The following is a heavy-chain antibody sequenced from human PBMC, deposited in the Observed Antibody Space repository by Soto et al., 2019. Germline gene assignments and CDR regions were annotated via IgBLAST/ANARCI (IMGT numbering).Heavy chain of an antibody. V-gene: IGHV3-23*01. J-gene: IGHJ6*02. CDR2: IXGSGAGT. CDR1: GFTFSSYS. D-gene: IGHD2-15*01. Sequence: EVQLLESGGTLVQPGGXLRLSCAASGFTFSSYSMSWVRQAPGKGLEWVSGIXGSGAGTYYADSVQGRFTISRDNSENKVYLQMNSLRAEDTAVYYCANARYXYGGSCYGLPYYYGMDVWGQGXTVTVSS. CDR3: ANARYXYGGSCYGLPYYYGMDV.